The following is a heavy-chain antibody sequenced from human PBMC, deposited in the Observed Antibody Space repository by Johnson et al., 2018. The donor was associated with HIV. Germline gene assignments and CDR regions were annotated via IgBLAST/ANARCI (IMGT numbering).Heavy chain of an antibody. J-gene: IGHJ3*02. Sequence: VQLVESGGGLVQPGGSLRLSCAASGFTVSSNYMSWVRQAPGKGLEWVSVIYSGGSTYYADSMKGRFTISSDNSKNTLYLQMNSLRAEDTAVYYCARGPRTYYYDSSGHDEAFDIWGQGTMVTVSS. V-gene: IGHV3-66*02. CDR1: GFTVSSNY. CDR2: IYSGGST. CDR3: ARGPRTYYYDSSGHDEAFDI. D-gene: IGHD3-22*01.